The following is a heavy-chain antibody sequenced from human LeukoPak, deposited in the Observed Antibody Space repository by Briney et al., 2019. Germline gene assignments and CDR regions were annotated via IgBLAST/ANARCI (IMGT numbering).Heavy chain of an antibody. CDR1: GFTFSSYA. CDR3: ARGLPLVPDY. CDR2: ISYDGSNK. J-gene: IGHJ4*02. V-gene: IGHV3-30*04. Sequence: PGGSLRLSCAASGFTFSSYAMHWVRQAPGKWLEWVAVISYDGSNKYYADSVKGRFTISRDNSKNTLYLQMNSLRAEDTAVYYCARGLPLVPDYWGQGTLVTVSS. D-gene: IGHD6-13*01.